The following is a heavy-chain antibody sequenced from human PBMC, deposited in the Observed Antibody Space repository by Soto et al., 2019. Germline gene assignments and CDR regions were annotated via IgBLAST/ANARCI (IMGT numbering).Heavy chain of an antibody. D-gene: IGHD2-2*01. CDR1: GGSISSYY. V-gene: IGHV4-59*01. J-gene: IGHJ5*02. CDR2: IYYSGST. CDR3: ARDQVPAALLAWFDP. Sequence: SETLSLTCTVSGGSISSYYWSWIRQPPGKGLEWIGYIYYSGSTNYNPSLKSRVTISVDTSKNQFSLKLSSVTAADTAVYYCARDQVPAALLAWFDPWGQGTLVTVSS.